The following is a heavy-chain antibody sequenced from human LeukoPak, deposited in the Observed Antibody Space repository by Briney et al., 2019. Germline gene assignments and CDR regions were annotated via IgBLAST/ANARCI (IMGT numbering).Heavy chain of an antibody. CDR2: INHSGST. D-gene: IGHD5-18*01. V-gene: IGHV4-34*01. CDR1: GGSFSGYY. CDR3: ARVRGRGYSHGLSYYFDY. Sequence: SETLSLTCAVYGGSFSGYYWSWIRQPPGKGLEWIGEINHSGSTNYNPSLKSRVTISVDTSKNQFSLKLSSVTAADTAVYYCARVRGRGYSHGLSYYFDYWGQGTLVTVSS. J-gene: IGHJ4*02.